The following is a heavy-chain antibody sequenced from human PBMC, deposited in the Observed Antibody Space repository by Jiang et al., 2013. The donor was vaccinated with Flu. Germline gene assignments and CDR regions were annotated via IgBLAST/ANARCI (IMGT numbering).Heavy chain of an antibody. J-gene: IGHJ3*01. CDR1: GDSVSTNSAT. D-gene: IGHD6-19*01. CDR2: TYFRTKWYN. Sequence: SQTLSLTCAISGDSVSTNSATWNWIRHSPSGGLEWLGRTYFRTKWYNDYALSVKGRMTINVDTSKNQFSLQLTSLMPGDTAVYYCSRAPWLIPAAFDFWGQGTTVIVSS. CDR3: SRAPWLIPAAFDF. V-gene: IGHV6-1*01.